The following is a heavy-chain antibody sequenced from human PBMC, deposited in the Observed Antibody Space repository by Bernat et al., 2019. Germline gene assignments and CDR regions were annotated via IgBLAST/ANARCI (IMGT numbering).Heavy chain of an antibody. V-gene: IGHV4-59*01. CDR3: ARGYYGSGSPYYYGMDV. CDR1: GGSISSYY. J-gene: IGHJ6*02. CDR2: IYYSGST. Sequence: QVQLQESGPGLVKPSETLSLTCTVSGGSISSYYWSWIRQPPGKGLEWIGYIYYSGSTNYNPSLKSRVTISVDTSKNQFSLKLSSVTAADTAVYYCARGYYGSGSPYYYGMDVWGQGTTVTVSS. D-gene: IGHD3-10*01.